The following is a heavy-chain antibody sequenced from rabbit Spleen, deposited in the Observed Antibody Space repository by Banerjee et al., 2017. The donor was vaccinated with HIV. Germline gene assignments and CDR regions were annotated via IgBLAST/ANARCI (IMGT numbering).Heavy chain of an antibody. D-gene: IGHD6-1*01. CDR2: SYGGSSGST. Sequence: QEQLKETGGGLVQPGGSLTLSCKTSGFSFDSGYDMCWVRQAPGKGLEWIACSYGGSSGSTYSAIWAKGRFTISKTSSTTVTLQMTSLTAADTATYFCARDGVAGVGYAYDLWGPGTLVTVS. J-gene: IGHJ4*01. V-gene: IGHV1S45*01. CDR3: ARDGVAGVGYAYDL. CDR1: GFSFDSGYD.